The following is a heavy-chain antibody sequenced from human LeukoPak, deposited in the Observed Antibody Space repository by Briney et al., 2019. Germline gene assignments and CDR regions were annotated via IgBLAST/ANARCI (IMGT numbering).Heavy chain of an antibody. CDR3: ARERGTWFDP. Sequence: PSETLSLTCTVSGGSITTHYWSWIRQPPGKGLEWMGYMYHTGSTKYNPSLQSRVNMSVDTSKSQVSLELSSVTAADTAVYYCARERGTWFDPWGQGTLVTVSS. J-gene: IGHJ5*02. D-gene: IGHD1-1*01. CDR2: MYHTGST. CDR1: GGSITTHY. V-gene: IGHV4-59*11.